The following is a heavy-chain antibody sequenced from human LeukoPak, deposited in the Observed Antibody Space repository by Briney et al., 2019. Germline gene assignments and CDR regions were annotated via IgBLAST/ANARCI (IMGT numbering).Heavy chain of an antibody. CDR1: GYSFASYW. CDR3: ARLVGGSSYDLDY. J-gene: IGHJ4*02. Sequence: SGESLKISCQGSGYSFASYWIGWVRQLPGKGLDWMGVIYPGDSDTRYSPSFQGQVTISADKSISTAYLQWSSLKASDTAMYYCARLVGGSSYDLDYWGQGTLVAVSS. V-gene: IGHV5-51*01. CDR2: IYPGDSDT. D-gene: IGHD5-18*01.